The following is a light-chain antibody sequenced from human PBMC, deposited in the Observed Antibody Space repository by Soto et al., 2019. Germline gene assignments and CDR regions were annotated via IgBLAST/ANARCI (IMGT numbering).Light chain of an antibody. CDR1: SSDVGGYNY. CDR2: EVN. CDR3: SSYAGSTYV. V-gene: IGLV2-8*01. J-gene: IGLJ1*01. Sequence: QSALTQPASVSGSPGQSITISCTGTSSDVGGYNYVSWYQQYPNRAPKLMIYEVNKRPSGVPDRFSSSKSGNTASLTVSGLQPEDEADYYCSSYAGSTYVFGIGTKLTVL.